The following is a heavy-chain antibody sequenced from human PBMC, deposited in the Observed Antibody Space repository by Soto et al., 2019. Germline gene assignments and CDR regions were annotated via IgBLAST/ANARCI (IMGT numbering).Heavy chain of an antibody. D-gene: IGHD6-13*01. Sequence: EVQLLEAGGGLVQPGGSLRLSCAASGFTFSSYAMSWVRQAPGTGLEWVSAIRGSGGSTYYADSVKGRFTISRDNSKNTLYLQTNSLRAEDTAVYYCAKGKAAENKFDYWGQGTLVTVSS. CDR3: AKGKAAENKFDY. CDR2: IRGSGGST. CDR1: GFTFSSYA. V-gene: IGHV3-23*01. J-gene: IGHJ4*02.